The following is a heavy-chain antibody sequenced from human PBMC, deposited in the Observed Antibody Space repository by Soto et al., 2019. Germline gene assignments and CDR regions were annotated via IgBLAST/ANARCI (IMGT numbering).Heavy chain of an antibody. D-gene: IGHD5-12*01. CDR2: INHSGST. CDR3: ARERGYSGYREDY. Sequence: SETLSLTCAVYGGSFSGYYWSWIRQPPGKGLEWIGEINHSGSTNYNPSLKSRVTISVDTSKNQFSLKLSSVTAADTAVYYCARERGYSGYREDYWGQGTMVTVSS. J-gene: IGHJ4*02. V-gene: IGHV4-34*01. CDR1: GGSFSGYY.